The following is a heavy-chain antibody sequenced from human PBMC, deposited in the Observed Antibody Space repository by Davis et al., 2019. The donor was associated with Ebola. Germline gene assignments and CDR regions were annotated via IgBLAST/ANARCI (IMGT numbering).Heavy chain of an antibody. Sequence: AASVKVSCKASGYTFTSYGISWVRQAPGQGLEWMGWISAYNGNTNYAQKLQGRVTITADKSTSTAYMELSSLRSEDTAVYYCARVGVPAALFDYWGQGTLVTVSS. V-gene: IGHV1-18*01. J-gene: IGHJ4*02. CDR3: ARVGVPAALFDY. CDR1: GYTFTSYG. D-gene: IGHD2-2*01. CDR2: ISAYNGNT.